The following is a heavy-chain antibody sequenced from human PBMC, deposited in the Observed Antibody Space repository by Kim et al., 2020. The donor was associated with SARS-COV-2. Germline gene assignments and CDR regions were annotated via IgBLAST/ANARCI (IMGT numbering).Heavy chain of an antibody. CDR1: GFTFSSYA. J-gene: IGHJ4*02. V-gene: IGHV3-23*01. CDR3: AKTFYGDYVPFDY. CDR2: ISGSGGST. Sequence: LSLTCAASGFTFSSYAMSWVRQAPGKGLEWVSTISGSGGSTYYADSVKGRFTISRDNSKNTLYLQMNSLRAEDTAVYYCAKTFYGDYVPFDYWGQGTLVTVSS. D-gene: IGHD4-17*01.